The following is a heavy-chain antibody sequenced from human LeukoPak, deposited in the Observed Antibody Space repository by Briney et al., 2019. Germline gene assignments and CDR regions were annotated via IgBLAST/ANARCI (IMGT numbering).Heavy chain of an antibody. D-gene: IGHD3-16*01. CDR1: GFTFSSYE. Sequence: GGSLRLSCAASGFTFSSYEMNWVRQAPGKGLEWVSSISSSGSTIYYADSVKGRFTISRDNAKNSLYLQMNSLRAEDTAVYYCARGRASYVWGSYFDYWGQGTLVTVSS. V-gene: IGHV3-48*03. CDR2: ISSSGSTI. J-gene: IGHJ4*02. CDR3: ARGRASYVWGSYFDY.